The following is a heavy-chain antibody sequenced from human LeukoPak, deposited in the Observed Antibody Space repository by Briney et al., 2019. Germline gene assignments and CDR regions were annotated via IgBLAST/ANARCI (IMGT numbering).Heavy chain of an antibody. CDR1: GFTFSDYV. J-gene: IGHJ4*02. CDR3: AKRSDDGSGHYYFDY. CDR2: IIYSGTST. V-gene: IGHV3-23*01. D-gene: IGHD3-22*01. Sequence: GGSLRLSCAASGFTFSDYVMSWVRQTPGKGLEWVSTIIYSGTSTYYADSVEGRFTISRDNSKNTLYLQMNSLRAEDTAVYYCAKRSDDGSGHYYFDYWGPGTLVTVSS.